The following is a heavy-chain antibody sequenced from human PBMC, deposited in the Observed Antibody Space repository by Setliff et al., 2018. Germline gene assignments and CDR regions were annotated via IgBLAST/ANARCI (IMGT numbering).Heavy chain of an antibody. D-gene: IGHD1-26*01. Sequence: ASVKVSCKASGYTFTGYYMHWVRQAPGQGLEWMGWINPNSGGTNYAQKFQGRVTMTRDTPISTAYMELSRLRSDDTAVYYCARSSGSYHTYYFDYWGQGTLVTVSS. CDR2: INPNSGGT. CDR1: GYTFTGYY. V-gene: IGHV1-2*02. J-gene: IGHJ4*02. CDR3: ARSSGSYHTYYFDY.